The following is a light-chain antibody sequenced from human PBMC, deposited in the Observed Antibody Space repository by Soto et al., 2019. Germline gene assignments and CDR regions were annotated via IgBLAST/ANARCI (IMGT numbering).Light chain of an antibody. Sequence: VLTQSPATLSVSPGERATLSFRASQSVSSNLAWYQQKPGQAPRLLIYDASTRATGIPDRFSGGGSGTEFTLTISSLQSEDFVVYYCQQYNSWPPITFGQGTRLEIK. V-gene: IGKV3-15*01. J-gene: IGKJ5*01. CDR1: QSVSSN. CDR3: QQYNSWPPIT. CDR2: DAS.